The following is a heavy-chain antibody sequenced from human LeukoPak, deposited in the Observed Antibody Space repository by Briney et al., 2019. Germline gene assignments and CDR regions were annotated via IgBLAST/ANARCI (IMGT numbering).Heavy chain of an antibody. J-gene: IGHJ4*02. V-gene: IGHV3-48*03. CDR2: ISSSGSTI. D-gene: IGHD3-10*01. Sequence: GGSLRLSCAASGFTFSSYEMNWVRQAPGKGLEWVSYISSSGSTIYYADSVKGRFTISRDNAKNSLYLQMNSLKTEDTAVYYCTRAHSTMVRGVFDYWGQGTLVTVSS. CDR1: GFTFSSYE. CDR3: TRAHSTMVRGVFDY.